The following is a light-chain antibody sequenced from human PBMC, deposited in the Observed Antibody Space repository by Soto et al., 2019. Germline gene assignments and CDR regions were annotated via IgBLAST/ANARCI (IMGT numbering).Light chain of an antibody. J-gene: IGKJ1*01. CDR2: GAS. Sequence: EIVLTQSPGTLSLSPGERATLSCRASQSVTSLLGWYHQKPGQAPRLLIYGASNRATGIPARFSGSGSGTDFTLTISSLQPDDFATYYCQQYNTYSFGQGTKVDIK. CDR3: QQYNTYS. V-gene: IGKV3D-15*01. CDR1: QSVTSL.